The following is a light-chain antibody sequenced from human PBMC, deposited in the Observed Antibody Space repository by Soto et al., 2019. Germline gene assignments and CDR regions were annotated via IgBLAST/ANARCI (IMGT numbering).Light chain of an antibody. Sequence: EIVLTQSPGTLSLSPGERATLSCRASQSVSSSYLAWYQQKSGQAPRLLIDGASSRATGIPDRFSGSGSGTDFTLIISRLEPEDFAAYYCQQYGSSPITFGQGTRLEIK. CDR2: GAS. CDR1: QSVSSSY. J-gene: IGKJ5*01. CDR3: QQYGSSPIT. V-gene: IGKV3-20*01.